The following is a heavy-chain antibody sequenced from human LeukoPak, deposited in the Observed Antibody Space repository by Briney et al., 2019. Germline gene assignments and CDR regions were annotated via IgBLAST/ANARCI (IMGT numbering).Heavy chain of an antibody. J-gene: IGHJ4*02. CDR2: IRASDVNT. Sequence: TGGSLRLSCAASGFTFSNDAMNWVRQAPGKGLKWFSAIRASDVNTYYADSLKGRFTISRDNSKNTLYLQMNSMRADDTAVYYCAKSFLGFSYGKIDSWGQGTLVTVSS. CDR3: AKSFLGFSYGKIDS. D-gene: IGHD5-18*01. CDR1: GFTFSNDA. V-gene: IGHV3-23*01.